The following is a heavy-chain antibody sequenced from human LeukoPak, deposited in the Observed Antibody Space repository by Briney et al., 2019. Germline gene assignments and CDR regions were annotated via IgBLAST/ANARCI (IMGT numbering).Heavy chain of an antibody. CDR1: GYTFTGYY. D-gene: IGHD2-21*01. CDR2: INPNSGGT. V-gene: IGHV1-2*02. CDR3: ARVGGVVIAHNWIDP. J-gene: IGHJ5*02. Sequence: ASVKVSCKASGYTFTGYYMHWVRHAPGQGLEWMGWINPNSGGTNYAQKFQGRVTMTRDTSISTAYMELSRLRSDDTAVYDCARVGGVVIAHNWIDPWGQGTLVTVSS.